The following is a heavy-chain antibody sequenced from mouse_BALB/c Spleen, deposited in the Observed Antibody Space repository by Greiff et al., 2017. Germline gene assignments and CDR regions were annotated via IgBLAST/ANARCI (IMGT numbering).Heavy chain of an antibody. Sequence: VQLQESGPELVKPGASVKISCKASGYAFSSSWMNWVKQRPGQGLEWIGRIYPGDGDTNYNGKFKGKATLTADKSSSTAYMQLSSLTSVDSAVYFCARTGNPPLLDYWGQGTSVTVSS. CDR3: ARTGNPPLLDY. D-gene: IGHD2-1*01. V-gene: IGHV1-82*01. CDR1: GYAFSSSW. CDR2: IYPGDGDT. J-gene: IGHJ4*01.